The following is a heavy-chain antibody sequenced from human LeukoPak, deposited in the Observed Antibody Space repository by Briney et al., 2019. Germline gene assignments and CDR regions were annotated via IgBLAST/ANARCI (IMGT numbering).Heavy chain of an antibody. CDR2: TSGSGDIR. CDR1: GFTFKNYA. D-gene: IGHD2-15*01. CDR3: ANYRSGGGGYYSGLEH. J-gene: IGHJ1*01. Sequence: PGGSLRLSCAASGFTFKNYAMTWVRQAPGKELEWVSRTSGSGDIRLYADSVKGRFTISRTNSENRLYLQMNSLRADDSGVYYCANYRSGGGGYYSGLEHWGQGTQVTVSS. V-gene: IGHV3-23*01.